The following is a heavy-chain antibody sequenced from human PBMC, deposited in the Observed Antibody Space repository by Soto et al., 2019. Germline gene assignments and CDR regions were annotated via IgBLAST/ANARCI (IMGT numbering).Heavy chain of an antibody. Sequence: GGSLRLSCAASGFTFSSYSMNWVRQAPGKGLEWVSSISSSSSYTNYADSVKGRFTISRDNAKNSLYLQMNSLRAEDTAVYYCARGGCLSSGCPPWFDYWGRGTLVTVSS. J-gene: IGHJ4*02. CDR1: GFTFSSYS. D-gene: IGHD6-25*01. V-gene: IGHV3-21*04. CDR2: ISSSSSYT. CDR3: ARGGCLSSGCPPWFDY.